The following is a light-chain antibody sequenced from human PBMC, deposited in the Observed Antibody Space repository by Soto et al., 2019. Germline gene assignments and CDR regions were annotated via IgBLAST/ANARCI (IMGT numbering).Light chain of an antibody. J-gene: IGLJ2*01. CDR1: TIGSHS. CDR3: QVWDSSSDRVL. V-gene: IGLV3-21*02. CDR2: DDS. Sequence: SYELTQPPSVSVAPGQTARITGGGNTIGSHSVHWYQQKAGQAPVLVVYDDSDRPSGIPGRFSGSKSGNTATLTISRVEAGDEADYYYQVWDSSSDRVLFGGGTKLTVL.